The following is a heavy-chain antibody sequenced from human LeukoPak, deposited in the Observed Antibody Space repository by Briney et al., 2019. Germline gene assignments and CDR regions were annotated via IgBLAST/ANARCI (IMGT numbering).Heavy chain of an antibody. J-gene: IGHJ4*02. CDR1: GFTFSSYW. Sequence: GGSLRLSCAASGFTFSSYWMSWVRQAPGKGLEWVANIKQDGSEKYYVDSVKGRFTISRDNAKNSLYLQTNSLRAEDTAVYYCARASIAAAVSYWGQGTLVTVSS. CDR2: IKQDGSEK. V-gene: IGHV3-7*01. CDR3: ARASIAAAVSY. D-gene: IGHD6-13*01.